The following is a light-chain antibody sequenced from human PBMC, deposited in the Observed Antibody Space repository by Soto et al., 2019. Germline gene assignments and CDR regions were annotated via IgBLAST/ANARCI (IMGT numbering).Light chain of an antibody. CDR3: QQYNNWPRT. Sequence: MMMTQSPATLSVSPGERATLSCRASQSISSNNLAWYQQKPGQAPRLLIYGASTRATGIPARFSGSGSGTEFTLTISSLQSEDFAVYYCQQYNNWPRTFGQGTKVDIK. V-gene: IGKV3-15*01. J-gene: IGKJ1*01. CDR1: QSISSN. CDR2: GAS.